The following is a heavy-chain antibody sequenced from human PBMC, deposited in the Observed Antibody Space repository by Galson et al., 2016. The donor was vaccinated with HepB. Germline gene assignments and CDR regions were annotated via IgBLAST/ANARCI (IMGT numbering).Heavy chain of an antibody. D-gene: IGHD2-15*01. CDR2: INYSGST. J-gene: IGHJ5*02. Sequence: SETLSLTCAFYGASFSGSYRNYYWSWIRQPPGKGLEWIGEINYSGSTNYNSSLKSRVTISMDTSKNQFSLKLRSVTAADTAVYYCAREGYCSGGSCYPWFDPWGQGNLVTVSS. V-gene: IGHV4-34*01. CDR3: AREGYCSGGSCYPWFDP. CDR1: GASFSGSY.